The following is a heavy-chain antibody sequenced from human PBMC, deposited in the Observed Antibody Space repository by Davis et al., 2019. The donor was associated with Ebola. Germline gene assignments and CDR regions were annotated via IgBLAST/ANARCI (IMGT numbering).Heavy chain of an antibody. CDR2: LGLSADT. V-gene: IGHV3-23*01. CDR3: AKGRLIAVAGRAELVS. CDR1: GFTFSSYW. Sequence: GESLKISCAASGFTFSSYWMSWVRRAPGKGLEWVSTLGLSADTYYADSVKGRFIISRDNSKNTLHLQMNSLRVEDTAIYYCAKGRLIAVAGRAELVSWGQGTLVTVSS. J-gene: IGHJ5*02. D-gene: IGHD6-19*01.